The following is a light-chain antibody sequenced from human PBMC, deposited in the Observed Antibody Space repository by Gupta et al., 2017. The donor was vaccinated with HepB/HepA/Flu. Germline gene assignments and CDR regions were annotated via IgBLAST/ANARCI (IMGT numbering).Light chain of an antibody. CDR2: DVS. Sequence: QSALTQPAPVSGSPGQSITISCTGTSSDVGGYNSVSWYQQHPGKAPKLMIFDVSNRPSGVSNRFSGSKSGNTASLTISGLQAEDEADYYCNSYTSSDTHVFGTGTKVTVL. J-gene: IGLJ1*01. CDR3: NSYTSSDTHV. CDR1: SSDVGGYNS. V-gene: IGLV2-14*01.